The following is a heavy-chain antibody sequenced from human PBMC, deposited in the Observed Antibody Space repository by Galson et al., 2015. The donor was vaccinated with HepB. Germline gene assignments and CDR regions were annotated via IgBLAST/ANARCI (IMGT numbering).Heavy chain of an antibody. V-gene: IGHV3-21*01. D-gene: IGHD6-6*01. CDR3: ARGLGRSSSVDL. Sequence: SLRLSCAASGFTFSSYSMNWVRQAPGKGLEWVSSISSSSSYIYYADSVKGRFTISRDNAKNSLYLQMNSLRAEDTAVYYCARGLGRSSSVDLWGRGTLVTVSS. CDR2: ISSSSSYI. J-gene: IGHJ2*01. CDR1: GFTFSSYS.